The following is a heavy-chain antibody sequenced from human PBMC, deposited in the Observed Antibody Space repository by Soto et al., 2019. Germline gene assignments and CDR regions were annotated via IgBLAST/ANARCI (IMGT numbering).Heavy chain of an antibody. Sequence: GGSLRLSCAASGFTFSSYAMSWVRQAPGKGLEWVSVISCSGSNKYYADSVKGRFTISRDNSKNTLYLQMNSLRAEDTAVYYCAKDPRGGTTGRDAFDIWGQGTMVTVSS. D-gene: IGHD1-1*01. J-gene: IGHJ3*02. CDR2: ISCSGSNK. CDR1: GFTFSSYA. V-gene: IGHV3-23*01. CDR3: AKDPRGGTTGRDAFDI.